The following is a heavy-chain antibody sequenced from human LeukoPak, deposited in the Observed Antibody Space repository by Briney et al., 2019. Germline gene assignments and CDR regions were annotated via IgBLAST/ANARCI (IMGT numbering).Heavy chain of an antibody. CDR2: IRNKANNYAT. Sequence: GGSLKLSCAASGFTFSVSAMYWVRQASGKGLEWVGRIRNKANNYATAYAASLKGRFTISRDDSKNTAYLQMNSLETEDTAMYYCTYTSSSGVVYWGQGTLVAVSS. CDR1: GFTFSVSA. V-gene: IGHV3-73*01. J-gene: IGHJ4*02. CDR3: TYTSSSGVVY. D-gene: IGHD6-6*01.